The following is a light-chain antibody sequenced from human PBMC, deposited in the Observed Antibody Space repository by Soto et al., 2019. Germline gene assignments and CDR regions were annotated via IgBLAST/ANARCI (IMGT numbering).Light chain of an antibody. CDR1: QSLLHRNGYNY. CDR3: MQALQTPPT. J-gene: IGKJ5*01. V-gene: IGKV2-28*01. CDR2: LGS. Sequence: DFVMTQSPLSLPVTPGEPASISCRSSQSLLHRNGYNYLDWYLQKPGQSPQVLIYLGSNRASGVPDRFSGSGSGTDFMLKISRVEAEDVGVYYCMQALQTPPTFGQGTRLEIK.